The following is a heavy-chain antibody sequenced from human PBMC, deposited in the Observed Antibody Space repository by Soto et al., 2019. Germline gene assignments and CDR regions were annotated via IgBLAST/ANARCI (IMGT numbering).Heavy chain of an antibody. V-gene: IGHV1-46*01. CDR1: GYSFTSYY. D-gene: IGHD3-22*01. CDR3: ARDYYYDSSGYVLDY. Sequence: ASVKVSCQASGYSFTSYYMHWVRQASGQGLEWMGIIDPSGGSTSYAQKFQGRVTMTRDTSTSTVYMELSSLRSEDTAVYYCARDYYYDSSGYVLDYWGQGTLVTVSS. J-gene: IGHJ4*02. CDR2: IDPSGGST.